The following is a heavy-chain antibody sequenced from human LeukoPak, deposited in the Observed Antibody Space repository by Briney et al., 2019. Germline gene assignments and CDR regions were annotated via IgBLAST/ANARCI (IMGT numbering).Heavy chain of an antibody. D-gene: IGHD4-17*01. V-gene: IGHV1-69*13. CDR3: ARPRILSTVTTDAFDI. CDR1: GYTFTSYD. Sequence: SVKVSCKASGYTFTSYDINWVRQAPGQGLEWMGGIIPIFGTANYAQKFQGRVTITADESTSTAYMELSSLRSEDTAVYYCARPRILSTVTTDAFDIWGQGTMVTVSS. CDR2: IIPIFGTA. J-gene: IGHJ3*02.